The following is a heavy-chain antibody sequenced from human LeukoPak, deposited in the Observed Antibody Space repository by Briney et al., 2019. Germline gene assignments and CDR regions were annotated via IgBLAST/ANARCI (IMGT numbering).Heavy chain of an antibody. CDR3: ARDNPWGPSEWFDP. CDR1: GFTFSSYA. D-gene: IGHD3-16*01. J-gene: IGHJ5*02. V-gene: IGHV3-30*01. Sequence: GGSLRLSCAASGFTFSSYAMHWVRQAPGKGLEWVAVISYDGSNKYYADSVKGRFTISRDNSKNTLYLQMNSLRAEDTAVYYCARDNPWGPSEWFDPWGQGTLVTVSS. CDR2: ISYDGSNK.